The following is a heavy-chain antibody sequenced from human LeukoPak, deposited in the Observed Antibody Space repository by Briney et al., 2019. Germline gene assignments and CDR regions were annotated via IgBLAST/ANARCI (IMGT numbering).Heavy chain of an antibody. D-gene: IGHD4-23*01. Sequence: SKTLSLTCTVSGGSISSSSYYWGWIRQPPGKGLEWIGSIYYSGSTYYNPSLKSRVTISVDTSKNQFSLKLSSVTAADTAVYYCARRDYGGYFDYWGQGTLVTVSS. V-gene: IGHV4-39*01. CDR3: ARRDYGGYFDY. CDR1: GGSISSSSYY. J-gene: IGHJ4*02. CDR2: IYYSGST.